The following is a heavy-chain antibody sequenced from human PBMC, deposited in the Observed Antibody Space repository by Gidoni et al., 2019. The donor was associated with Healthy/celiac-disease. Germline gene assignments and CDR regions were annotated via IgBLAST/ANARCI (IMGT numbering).Heavy chain of an antibody. Sequence: QVQLVESGGGVAQPGRSLRLSCAASGFTFSSYGMHWVRQAPGKGLEWVAVIWYDGSNKYYADSVKGRFTISRDNSKNTLYLQMNSLRAEDTAVYHCARDDVGEGFDYWGQGTLVTVSS. CDR2: IWYDGSNK. CDR3: ARDDVGEGFDY. D-gene: IGHD2-15*01. V-gene: IGHV3-33*01. CDR1: GFTFSSYG. J-gene: IGHJ4*02.